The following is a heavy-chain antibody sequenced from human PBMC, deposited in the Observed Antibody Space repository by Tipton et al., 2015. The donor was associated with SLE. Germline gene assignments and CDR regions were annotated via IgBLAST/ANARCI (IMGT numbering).Heavy chain of an antibody. CDR1: GGSVTSDNNY. CDR2: INVSGRT. J-gene: IGHJ4*02. Sequence: TLSLICDVFGGSVTSDNNYWSWIRQPAGKGLEWIGRINVSGRTHYNPSLKSRANISVDTSKNQFSLKLSSVTAADTAMYYCLREERGFDDWGQGTLVTVSS. D-gene: IGHD5-24*01. CDR3: LREERGFDD. V-gene: IGHV4-61*02.